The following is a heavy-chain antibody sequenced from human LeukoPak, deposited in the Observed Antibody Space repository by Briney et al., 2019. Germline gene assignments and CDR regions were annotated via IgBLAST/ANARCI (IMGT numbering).Heavy chain of an antibody. V-gene: IGHV4-59*01. CDR1: GGSISSYY. D-gene: IGHD1-7*01. J-gene: IGHJ5*02. CDR3: ARTGTREFDP. Sequence: SETLSLTCTVSGGSISSYYWSWIRQPPGKGLEWIGYIYYSGRTNYNPSLKSRVTISVDTSKNQFSLKLSSVTAADTAVYYCARTGTREFDPWGQGTLVTVSS. CDR2: IYYSGRT.